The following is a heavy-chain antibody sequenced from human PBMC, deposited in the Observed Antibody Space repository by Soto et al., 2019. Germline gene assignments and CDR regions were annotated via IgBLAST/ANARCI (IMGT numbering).Heavy chain of an antibody. V-gene: IGHV4-59*12. CDR3: ARSMARHGPRQNWFDHPPRFDP. Sequence: PSETLSLTCIVSGDSISPYYWTWIRQPPGKGLEWIWHIYYSGSPNYNPSLKSRVTISVDTSKSQFSLKLSSVTAADTAVYYCARSMARHGPRQNWFDHPPRFDPWGQGTLVTVSS. D-gene: IGHD3-10*01. CDR1: GDSISPYY. J-gene: IGHJ5*02. CDR2: IYYSGSP.